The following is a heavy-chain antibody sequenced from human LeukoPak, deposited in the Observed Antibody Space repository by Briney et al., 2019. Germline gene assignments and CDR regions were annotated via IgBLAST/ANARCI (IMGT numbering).Heavy chain of an antibody. CDR3: AREYCSGGSCRGGFDY. J-gene: IGHJ4*02. Sequence: SQTLSLTCAISGDSVSSNSAAWNWIRQSPSRGLEWLGKTYYRSKWYNDYAVSVKSRITINPDTSKNQFSLQLNSVTPEDTAVYYCAREYCSGGSCRGGFDYWGQGTLVTVSS. CDR1: GDSVSSNSAA. D-gene: IGHD2-15*01. CDR2: TYYRSKWYN. V-gene: IGHV6-1*01.